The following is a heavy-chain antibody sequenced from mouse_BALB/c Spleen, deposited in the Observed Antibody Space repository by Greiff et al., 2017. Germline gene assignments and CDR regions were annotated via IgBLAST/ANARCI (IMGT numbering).Heavy chain of an antibody. CDR1: GFSLTSYG. J-gene: IGHJ4*01. Sequence: VQLQESGPDLVAPSQSLSITCTVSGFSLTSYGVHWVRQPPGKGLEWLVVIWSDGSTTYNSALKSRLSISKDNSKSQVFLKMNSLQTDDTAMYYCARQFGNYPSYAMDYWGQGTSVTVSS. D-gene: IGHD2-1*01. V-gene: IGHV2-6-2*01. CDR2: IWSDGST. CDR3: ARQFGNYPSYAMDY.